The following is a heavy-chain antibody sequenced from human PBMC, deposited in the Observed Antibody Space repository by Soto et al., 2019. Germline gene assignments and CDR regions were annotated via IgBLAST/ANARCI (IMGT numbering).Heavy chain of an antibody. J-gene: IGHJ6*02. Sequence: ASVKVSCKASGYTFTSYGISLVRQAPGQGLEWXGWXSAXNGNXNXXXXXXGRVTMTTDTSTSTAYMELRSLRSDDKAVYYCAREGAYCGGDCYSGDYYYYGMDVWGQGT. V-gene: IGHV1-18*01. CDR3: AREGAYCGGDCYSGDYYYYGMDV. D-gene: IGHD2-21*02. CDR1: GYTFTSYG. CDR2: XSAXNGNX.